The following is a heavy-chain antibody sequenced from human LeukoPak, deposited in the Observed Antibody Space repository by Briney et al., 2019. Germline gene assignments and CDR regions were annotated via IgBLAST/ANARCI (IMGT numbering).Heavy chain of an antibody. CDR1: GGSISSGGYY. V-gene: IGHV3-23*01. CDR2: ISGSGGST. J-gene: IGHJ5*02. CDR3: AKGIDYSSSWYRDLSWFDP. D-gene: IGHD6-13*01. Sequence: ETLSLTCTVSGGSISSGGYYWSWVRQAPGKGLEWVSAISGSGGSTYYADSVKGRFTISRDNSKNTLYLQMNSLRAEDTAVYYCAKGIDYSSSWYRDLSWFDPWGQGTLVTVSS.